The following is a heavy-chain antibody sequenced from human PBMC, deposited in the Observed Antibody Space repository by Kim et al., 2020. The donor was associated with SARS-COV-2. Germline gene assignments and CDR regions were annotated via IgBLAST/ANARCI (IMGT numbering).Heavy chain of an antibody. V-gene: IGHV3-23*01. CDR3: AKKAGSPYFDY. J-gene: IGHJ4*02. CDR1: GFTFSSYA. CDR2: FSSSGDST. D-gene: IGHD6-13*01. Sequence: GGSLRLSCAASGFTFSSYAMSWVRQAPGKGLEWFSAFSSSGDSTYYADSVKGRFTISRDNSKNTLYLQMNSLRAEDTAVYYCAKKAGSPYFDYWGQGTLVTVSS.